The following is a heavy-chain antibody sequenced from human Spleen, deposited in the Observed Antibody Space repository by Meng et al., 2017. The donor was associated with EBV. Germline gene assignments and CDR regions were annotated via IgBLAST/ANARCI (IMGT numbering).Heavy chain of an antibody. J-gene: IGHJ4*02. CDR3: ASGGWGNY. D-gene: IGHD6-19*01. CDR1: GYTLSSHA. V-gene: IGHV7-4-1*02. Sequence: QLVELGSELKKPGASVKVSCKAFGYTLSSHAMNWVRQAPGQGLEWLGWINTNTGSPTYAQGFRGRFLFSLDTSVSTAYLQISSLKAEDTAVYYCASGGWGNYWGQGTLVTVSS. CDR2: INTNTGSP.